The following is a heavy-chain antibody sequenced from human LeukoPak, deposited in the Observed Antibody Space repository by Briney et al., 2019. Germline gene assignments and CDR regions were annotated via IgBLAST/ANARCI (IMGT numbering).Heavy chain of an antibody. Sequence: SETLSLTCTVSGYSISSGYYWGWIRHPPGKGLEWIGSIYHSGSTYYNPSLKSRVTISVDTSKNQFSLKLSSVTAADTAVYYCARETTTGDFDYWGQGTLVTVSS. V-gene: IGHV4-38-2*02. CDR2: IYHSGST. CDR3: ARETTTGDFDY. D-gene: IGHD1-26*01. CDR1: GYSISSGYY. J-gene: IGHJ4*02.